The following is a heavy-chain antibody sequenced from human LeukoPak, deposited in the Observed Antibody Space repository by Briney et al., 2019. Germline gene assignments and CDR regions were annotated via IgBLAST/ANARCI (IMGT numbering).Heavy chain of an antibody. CDR3: AKAAGYSSGWYDY. CDR2: ISWNSDRI. J-gene: IGHJ4*02. CDR1: GFTFDDYA. D-gene: IGHD6-19*01. Sequence: GGSLRLSCAASGFTFDDYAMHWVRQAPGQGLEWVSGISWNSDRIDYADSVKGRFTISGDNAKKSLYLQMNSLRVEDTAFYYCAKAAGYSSGWYDYWGQGTLVTVSS. V-gene: IGHV3-9*01.